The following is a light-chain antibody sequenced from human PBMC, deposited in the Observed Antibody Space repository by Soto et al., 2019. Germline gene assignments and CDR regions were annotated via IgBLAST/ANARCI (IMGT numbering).Light chain of an antibody. CDR1: QTVNIY. V-gene: IGKV1-17*01. Sequence: DVQITQSQSSLSASVGDSVTITCRVSQTVNIYVSWYQQKPGQPPKLLINVASTLQGGVPSRFSGSGSGTEFTLTVSSLQSEDFAVYYCQQYNNWPPITFGQGTRLEI. CDR3: QQYNNWPPIT. J-gene: IGKJ5*01. CDR2: VAS.